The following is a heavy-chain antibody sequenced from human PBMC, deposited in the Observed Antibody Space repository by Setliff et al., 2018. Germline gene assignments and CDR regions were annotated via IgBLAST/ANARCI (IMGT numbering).Heavy chain of an antibody. CDR2: IYHSGST. CDR1: GYSISSGYY. J-gene: IGHJ4*02. V-gene: IGHV4-38-2*02. Sequence: ETLSLTCTVSGYSISSGYYWGWIRQPPGKGLEWIGSIYHSGSTYYNPSLKSRVTISVDTSKNQFSLKLSSVTAADTAVYYCARTVEDYYGSGSYRFWGQGTLVTVSS. D-gene: IGHD3-10*01. CDR3: ARTVEDYYGSGSYRF.